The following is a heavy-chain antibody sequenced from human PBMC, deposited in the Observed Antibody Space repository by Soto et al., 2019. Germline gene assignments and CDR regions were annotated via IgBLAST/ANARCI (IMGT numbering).Heavy chain of an antibody. CDR2: FDPEDGET. V-gene: IGHV1-24*01. Sequence: ASVKVSCKVSGYTLTELSMHWVRQAPGKGLEWMGGFDPEDGETIYAQKFQGRVTMTEDTSTDTAYMELRSLRSDDTAVYYCARAGLSSGWRSRSDYWGQGTLVTVSS. CDR3: ARAGLSSGWRSRSDY. CDR1: GYTLTELS. J-gene: IGHJ4*02. D-gene: IGHD6-19*01.